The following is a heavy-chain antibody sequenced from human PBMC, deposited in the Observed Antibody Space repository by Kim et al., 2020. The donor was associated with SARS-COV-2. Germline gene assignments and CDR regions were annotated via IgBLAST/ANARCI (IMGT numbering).Heavy chain of an antibody. Sequence: YPASVKGRFTISREDAKRFLYLQMNSLEAEDTAVYYCARGASHCSYGMDVWGQGTTVTVSS. J-gene: IGHJ6*02. CDR3: ARGASHCSYGMDV. V-gene: IGHV3-13*01. D-gene: IGHD2-21*02.